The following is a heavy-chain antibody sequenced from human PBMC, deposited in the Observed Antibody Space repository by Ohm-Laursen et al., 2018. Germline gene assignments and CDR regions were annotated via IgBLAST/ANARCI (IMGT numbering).Heavy chain of an antibody. CDR1: EFTLSRYW. D-gene: IGHD3/OR15-3a*01. Sequence: SLRLSCAASEFTLSRYWMSWVRQAPGKGLEWVANIKQDGIEKYYVDSVRGRFTISRDNAENLLYLQMDRLRDDDTAVYYCARDRDWAIDYWGQGTLVTVSS. CDR3: ARDRDWAIDY. V-gene: IGHV3-7*01. J-gene: IGHJ4*02. CDR2: IKQDGIEK.